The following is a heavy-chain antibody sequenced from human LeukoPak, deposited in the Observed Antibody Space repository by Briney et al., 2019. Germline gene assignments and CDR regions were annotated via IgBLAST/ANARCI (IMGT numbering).Heavy chain of an antibody. V-gene: IGHV3-30*18. J-gene: IGHJ4*02. CDR2: ISYDGSNK. D-gene: IGHD2-2*02. Sequence: PGGSLRLSCAASGFTFSSYGMHWVRQAPGKGLEWVAVISYDGSNKYYADSVKGRFTISRDNSKNTLYLQMNSLRAEDTAVYYCAKGSLGYCSSTSCYNPSYWGQGTLVTVSS. CDR1: GFTFSSYG. CDR3: AKGSLGYCSSTSCYNPSY.